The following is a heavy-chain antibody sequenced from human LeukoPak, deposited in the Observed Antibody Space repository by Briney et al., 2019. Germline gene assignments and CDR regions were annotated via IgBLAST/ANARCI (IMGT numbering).Heavy chain of an antibody. CDR2: IYNRGTT. CDR1: GGSISSFY. CDR3: ARDRAYGNNWFGP. D-gene: IGHD4-17*01. V-gene: IGHV4-59*01. Sequence: SETLSLTCTVSGGSISSFYWSWIRQPPGKGLEWIGYIYNRGTTNYNPSLKSRVTIAVDTSKNQFSLKLTSVTAADTAVYYCARDRAYGNNWFGPWGQGTPVTVS. J-gene: IGHJ5*02.